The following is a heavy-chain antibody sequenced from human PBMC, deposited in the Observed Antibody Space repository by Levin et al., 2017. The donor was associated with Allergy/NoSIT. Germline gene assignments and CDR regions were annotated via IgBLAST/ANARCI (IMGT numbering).Heavy chain of an antibody. D-gene: IGHD3-22*01. Sequence: SETLSLTCTVSSGSVSSDDYYWGWIRQPPGKGLEWIGSVFFSGTTSHNPSLKSRVTMSVDTSNNQFSLKLTSVTAADSGAYYCARHVYFFDRSGFFFDVWGRGTLVSVSS. J-gene: IGHJ4*02. CDR3: ARHVYFFDRSGFFFDV. CDR2: VFFSGTT. CDR1: SGSVSSDDYY. V-gene: IGHV4-39*01.